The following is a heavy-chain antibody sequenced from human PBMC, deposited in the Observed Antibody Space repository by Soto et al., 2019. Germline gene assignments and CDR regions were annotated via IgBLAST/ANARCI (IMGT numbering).Heavy chain of an antibody. D-gene: IGHD5-18*01. CDR3: TREAIQLWFDF. J-gene: IGHJ4*02. Sequence: PXGSLRLSCASSGFTFSSYAMSCVRHAPGKWLEWVGRIRDRPDRYTTDYAASVKDRFIISRDDSKNLLYLHMNNLKTEDSAVYFCTREAIQLWFDFWGQGTLVTVSS. V-gene: IGHV3-72*01. CDR2: IRDRPDRYTT. CDR1: GFTFSSYA.